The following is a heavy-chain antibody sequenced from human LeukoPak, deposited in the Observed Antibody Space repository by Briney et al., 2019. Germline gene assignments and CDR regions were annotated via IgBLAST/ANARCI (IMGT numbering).Heavy chain of an antibody. J-gene: IGHJ4*02. CDR2: TWYDGSYK. CDR3: AKDLPSTTVMFDY. D-gene: IGHD4-17*01. V-gene: IGHV3-33*03. Sequence: PGGSLRLSCAASGFTFSTYGMHWVRQAPGKRLEWVAVTWYDGSYKYYGDSVNGRFTISRDNSKNTLYLQMNSLRAEDTAIYYCAKDLPSTTVMFDYWGQGTLVTVSS. CDR1: GFTFSTYG.